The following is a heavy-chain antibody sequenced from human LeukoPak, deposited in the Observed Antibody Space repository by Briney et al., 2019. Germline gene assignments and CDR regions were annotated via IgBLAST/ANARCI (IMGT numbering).Heavy chain of an antibody. CDR2: IIPIFGTA. Sequence: SVKVSCKASGGTFSSYAISWVRQAPGQGLEWMGGIIPIFGTANYAQRFQGRVTITTDESTSTAYMELSSLRSEDTAVYYCARDSPRGKGTPDRVLDYWGQGTLVTDSS. CDR3: ARDSPRGKGTPDRVLDY. CDR1: GGTFSSYA. V-gene: IGHV1-69*05. J-gene: IGHJ4*02. D-gene: IGHD2-2*01.